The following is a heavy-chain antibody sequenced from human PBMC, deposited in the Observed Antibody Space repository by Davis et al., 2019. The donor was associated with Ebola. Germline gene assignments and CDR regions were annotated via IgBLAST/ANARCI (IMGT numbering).Heavy chain of an antibody. D-gene: IGHD3-9*01. CDR1: GFTFNTHN. CDR2: ISSSGSYI. CDR3: ARVNAVTGYSRFDP. V-gene: IGHV3-21*04. Sequence: GGSLRLSCAASGFTFNTHNMIWVRQAPGKGLEWVSSISSSGSYIYYADSVKGRFTISRDNAKNSLYLRMNSLRAEDTALYHCARVNAVTGYSRFDPWGQGTLVTVSS. J-gene: IGHJ5*02.